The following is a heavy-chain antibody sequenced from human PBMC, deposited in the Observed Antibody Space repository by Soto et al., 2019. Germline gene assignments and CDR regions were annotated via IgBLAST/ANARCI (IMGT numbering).Heavy chain of an antibody. Sequence: GESLKISCKGSGYSFTSYWISWVRQMPGKGLEWMGRIDPSDSYTNYSPSFQGHVTISADKSISTAYLQWSSLKASDTAMYYCARHAYIAAARTKSFDYWGQGTLVTVSS. D-gene: IGHD6-13*01. CDR2: IDPSDSYT. J-gene: IGHJ4*02. V-gene: IGHV5-10-1*01. CDR1: GYSFTSYW. CDR3: ARHAYIAAARTKSFDY.